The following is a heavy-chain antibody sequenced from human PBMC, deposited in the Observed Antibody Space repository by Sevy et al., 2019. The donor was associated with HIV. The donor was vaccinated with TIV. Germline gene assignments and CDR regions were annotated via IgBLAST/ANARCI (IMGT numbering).Heavy chain of an antibody. Sequence: GGSLRLSCAASGFTVSSNYMSWVRQAPGKGLEWVSVIYSGGSTYYADSVKGRFTISRHNSKNTLYLQMNSLRAEDMAVYYCARDRAAAGSYYYYYMDVWGKGTTVTVSS. V-gene: IGHV3-53*04. CDR2: IYSGGST. CDR1: GFTVSSNY. J-gene: IGHJ6*03. D-gene: IGHD6-13*01. CDR3: ARDRAAAGSYYYYYMDV.